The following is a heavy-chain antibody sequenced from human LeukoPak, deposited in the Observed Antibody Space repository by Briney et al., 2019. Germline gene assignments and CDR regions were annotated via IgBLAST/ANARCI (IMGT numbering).Heavy chain of an antibody. CDR1: GFTFSSYS. V-gene: IGHV3-21*01. CDR2: VSSSSSYI. J-gene: IGHJ5*02. Sequence: GGSLRLSCAASGFTFSSYSMNWVRQAPGKGLEWVSPVSSSSSYIYYADSVRGRFTISRDNAKNSLYLQMNSLRAEDTAVYYCAREPRSSSSSRWFDPWGQGTLVTVSS. CDR3: AREPRSSSSSRWFDP. D-gene: IGHD6-6*01.